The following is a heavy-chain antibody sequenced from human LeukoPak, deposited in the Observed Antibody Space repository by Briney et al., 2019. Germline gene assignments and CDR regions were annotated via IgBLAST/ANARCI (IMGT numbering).Heavy chain of an antibody. CDR2: VNGSGDTT. J-gene: IGHJ3*02. Sequence: PGGSLRLSCAASGFTFSSYAMSWVRQAPGKGLEWVSSVNGSGDTTYYADSVKGRFTISRDNSKNTLYLQMNSLRAEDTAVYYCAKSRPPRDAFDIWGQGTMVTVSS. V-gene: IGHV3-23*01. CDR3: AKSRPPRDAFDI. CDR1: GFTFSSYA.